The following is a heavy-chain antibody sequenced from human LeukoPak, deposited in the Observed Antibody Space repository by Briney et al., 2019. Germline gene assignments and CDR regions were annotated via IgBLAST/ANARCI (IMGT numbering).Heavy chain of an antibody. D-gene: IGHD5-18*01. CDR1: GDSINSYY. J-gene: IGHJ4*02. CDR3: ARSLRGYRFATDY. V-gene: IGHV4-59*08. CDR2: IYYSGST. Sequence: SETLSLTCTVSGDSINSYYWSWIRQPPGKGLEWIGYIYYSGSTKYNPSIKSRVTISVDTSKNQFSLKLSSVTAADTAVYYCARSLRGYRFATDYWGQGTLVIVSS.